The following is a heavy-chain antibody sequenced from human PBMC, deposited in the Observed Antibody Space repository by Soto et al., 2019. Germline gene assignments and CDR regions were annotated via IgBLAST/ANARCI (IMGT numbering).Heavy chain of an antibody. CDR3: ARRGGGDSLFDS. CDR1: GDSFSTSNYY. Sequence: QLHLQESGPGLVKPSETLSLTCTVSGDSFSTSNYYWGWIRQPPGKVLEWIGNIFYGGGTGVTYYHPSLKSRVIISLHTSQNQFSLTFRSITAADTAFYFCARRGGGDSLFDSWGQGKLVTVSS. J-gene: IGHJ4*02. CDR2: IFYGGGTGVT. V-gene: IGHV4-39*01. D-gene: IGHD4-17*01.